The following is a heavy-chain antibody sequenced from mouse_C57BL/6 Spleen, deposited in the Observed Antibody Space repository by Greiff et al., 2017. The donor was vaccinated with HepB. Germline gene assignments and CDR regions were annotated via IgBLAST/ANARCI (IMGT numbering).Heavy chain of an antibody. CDR2: IDPSDSYT. CDR1: GYTFTSYW. J-gene: IGHJ4*01. CDR3: ARSSSSGYDAMDY. Sequence: VQLQQPGAELVRPGTSVKLSCKASGYTFTSYWMHWVKQRPGQGLEWIGVIDPSDSYTNYNQKFKGKATLTVDTSSSTAYMQLSSLTSEDSAVYYCARSSSSGYDAMDYWGQGTSVTVSS. D-gene: IGHD3-2*02. V-gene: IGHV1-59*01.